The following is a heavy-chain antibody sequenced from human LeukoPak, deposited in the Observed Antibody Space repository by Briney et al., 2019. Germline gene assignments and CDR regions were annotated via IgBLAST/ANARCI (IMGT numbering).Heavy chain of an antibody. D-gene: IGHD6-19*01. J-gene: IGHJ3*02. CDR1: GFTFSSYG. CDR2: ISYDGSNK. Sequence: GGSLRLSCAASGFTFSSYGMHWVRQAPGKGLEWVAVISYDGSNKYYADSVKGRFTISRDNSKSTLYLQMNSLRAEDTAVYYCAKLVIAVAVSDAFDIWGQGTMVTVSS. CDR3: AKLVIAVAVSDAFDI. V-gene: IGHV3-30*18.